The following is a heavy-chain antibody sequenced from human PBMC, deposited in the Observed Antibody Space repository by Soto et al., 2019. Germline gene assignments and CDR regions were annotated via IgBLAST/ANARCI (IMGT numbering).Heavy chain of an antibody. Sequence: SVKVSCKASGGTFSSYAISWVRQAPGQGLEWMGGIIPIFGTANYAQKFQGRVTITADESTSTAYMELSSLRSEDTAVYYCARVGYYYGSGSYEEGFDYWGQGTLVTVSS. D-gene: IGHD3-10*01. J-gene: IGHJ4*02. V-gene: IGHV1-69*13. CDR2: IIPIFGTA. CDR3: ARVGYYYGSGSYEEGFDY. CDR1: GGTFSSYA.